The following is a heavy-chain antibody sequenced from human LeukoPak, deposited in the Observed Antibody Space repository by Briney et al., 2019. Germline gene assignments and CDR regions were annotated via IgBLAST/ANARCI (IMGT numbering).Heavy chain of an antibody. Sequence: KPSETLSLTCAVYGGSFSGYYWSWIRQPPGKGLEWIGEINHSGSTNYNPSLKSRVTISVDTSKNQFSLKLSSVTAADTAVYYCARREVNYYGSGSYYNAFDIWGQGTMVTVSS. CDR3: ARREVNYYGSGSYYNAFDI. CDR2: INHSGST. V-gene: IGHV4-34*01. D-gene: IGHD3-10*01. CDR1: GGSFSGYY. J-gene: IGHJ3*02.